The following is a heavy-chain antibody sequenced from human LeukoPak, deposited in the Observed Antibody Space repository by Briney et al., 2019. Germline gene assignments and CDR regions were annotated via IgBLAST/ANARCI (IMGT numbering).Heavy chain of an antibody. CDR3: AREGYSSSWYSRFGAFDI. CDR2: INSDGSST. Sequence: TGGSLRLSCAASGFTFSSYWMHWVRQAPGKGLVWVSRINSDGSSTSYADSVKSRFTISRDNAKNTLYLQMNSLRAEDTAVYYCAREGYSSSWYSRFGAFDIWGQGTMVTVSS. D-gene: IGHD6-13*01. J-gene: IGHJ3*02. V-gene: IGHV3-74*01. CDR1: GFTFSSYW.